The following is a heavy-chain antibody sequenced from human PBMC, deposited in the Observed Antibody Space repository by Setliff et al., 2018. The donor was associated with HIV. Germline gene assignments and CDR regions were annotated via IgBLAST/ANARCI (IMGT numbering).Heavy chain of an antibody. Sequence: VGSLRLSCAASGFTFTDYWMHWVRQVPGQGLVWVSRINVDGSSISYADSVKGRFTISRDNAKNTLFLQMNSLRAEDTAVYYCARLPQDVRSSIDFWGQGTLVTVSS. CDR2: INVDGSSI. CDR1: GFTFTDYW. J-gene: IGHJ4*02. V-gene: IGHV3-74*01. CDR3: ARLPQDVRSSIDF. D-gene: IGHD6-6*01.